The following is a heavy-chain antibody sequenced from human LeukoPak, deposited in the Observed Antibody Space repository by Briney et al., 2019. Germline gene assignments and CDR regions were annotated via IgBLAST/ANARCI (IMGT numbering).Heavy chain of an antibody. CDR3: AKLFVPAATGAYFDY. V-gene: IGHV3-23*01. Sequence: GGSLRLSCAASGFTFSSYAMSWVRQAPGKGLEWVSAIGGSGGSTYYADSVKGRFTISRDNSKNTLYLQMNSLRAEDTAVYYCAKLFVPAATGAYFDYWGQGTLVTVSS. CDR1: GFTFSSYA. D-gene: IGHD2-2*01. CDR2: IGGSGGST. J-gene: IGHJ4*02.